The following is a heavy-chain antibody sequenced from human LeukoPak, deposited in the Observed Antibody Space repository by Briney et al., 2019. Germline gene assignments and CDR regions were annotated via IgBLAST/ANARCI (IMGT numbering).Heavy chain of an antibody. D-gene: IGHD3-10*01. Sequence: GGSLRLSCAASGFTFSSYSMNWVRQAPGKGLEWVSYISSSSSTIYYADSVKGRFTISRDNAKNSLYLQMNSLRAEDTAVYYCARGVLLLIRYFDLWGRGTLVTVSS. V-gene: IGHV3-48*01. CDR3: ARGVLLLIRYFDL. CDR1: GFTFSSYS. CDR2: ISSSSSTI. J-gene: IGHJ2*01.